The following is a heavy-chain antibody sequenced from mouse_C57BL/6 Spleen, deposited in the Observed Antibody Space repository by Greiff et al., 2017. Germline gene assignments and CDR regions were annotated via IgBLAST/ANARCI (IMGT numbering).Heavy chain of an antibody. J-gene: IGHJ4*01. Sequence: QVQLQQPGAELVKPGASVKRSCKASGYTFTSYWMHWVKQRPGRGLEWIGRIDPNSGGTKYNEKFKSKATLTVDKPSSTAYMQLSSLTSEDSAVYYCARGGPTPPGSRYAMDYWGQGTSVTVSS. V-gene: IGHV1-72*01. CDR3: ARGGPTPPGSRYAMDY. CDR2: IDPNSGGT. CDR1: GYTFTSYW. D-gene: IGHD1-1*01.